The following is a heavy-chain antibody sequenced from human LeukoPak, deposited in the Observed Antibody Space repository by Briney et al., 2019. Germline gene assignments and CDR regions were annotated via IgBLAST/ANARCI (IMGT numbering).Heavy chain of an antibody. V-gene: IGHV3-23*01. CDR1: TFTFSTYA. CDR2: ISPSGGST. CDR3: AKMGNDFWSGYYSGGYFDF. Sequence: GVFLRLSCAASTFTFSTYAMSWVRQAPGKGLQSLSVISPSGGSTYYADSVKGRFTLSRDNSKNTLYLQMNSLRAEDTAVYHCAKMGNDFWSGYYSGGYFDFWGQGTLVTVSS. J-gene: IGHJ4*02. D-gene: IGHD3-3*01.